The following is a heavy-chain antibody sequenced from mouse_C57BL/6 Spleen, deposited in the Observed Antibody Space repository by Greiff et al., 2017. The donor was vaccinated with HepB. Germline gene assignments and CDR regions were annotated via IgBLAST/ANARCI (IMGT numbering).Heavy chain of an antibody. CDR2: IHPNSGST. J-gene: IGHJ1*03. V-gene: IGHV1-64*01. CDR1: GYTFTSYW. Sequence: QVQLQQPGAELVKPGASVKLSCKASGYTFTSYWMHWVKQRPGQGLEWIGMIHPNSGSTNYNEKFKSKATLTVDKSSSTAYMQLSSLTSEDSGVYYCARWDYGSSRGYFDVWGTGTTVTVSS. D-gene: IGHD1-1*01. CDR3: ARWDYGSSRGYFDV.